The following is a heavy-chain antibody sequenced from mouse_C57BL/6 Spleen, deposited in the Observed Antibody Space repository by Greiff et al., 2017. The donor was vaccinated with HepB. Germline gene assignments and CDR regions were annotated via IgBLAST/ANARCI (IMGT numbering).Heavy chain of an antibody. J-gene: IGHJ2*01. V-gene: IGHV1-52*01. CDR2: IDPSDSET. CDR3: ARSILGGYYFDY. D-gene: IGHD1-1*02. Sequence: VQLQQPGAELVRPGSSVKLSCKASGYTFTSYWMHWVKQRPIQGLEWIGNIDPSDSETHYNQKFKDKATLTVDKSSSTAYMQLSSLTSEDSAVYYCARSILGGYYFDYWGQGTTLTVSS. CDR1: GYTFTSYW.